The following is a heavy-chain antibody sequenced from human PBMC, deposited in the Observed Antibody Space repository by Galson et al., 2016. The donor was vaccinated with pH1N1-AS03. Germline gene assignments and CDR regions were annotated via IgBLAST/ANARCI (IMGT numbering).Heavy chain of an antibody. D-gene: IGHD5-24*01. CDR3: AKVGGEGYNWYFYGMDV. CDR1: GYTFTSYG. Sequence: SVKVSCKASGYTFTSYGITWVRQAPGQGLEWMGWISACNGNTKYAQKFPGRVTMTTDTSTSTAYMELRSLRSDDTAVYYCAKVGGEGYNWYFYGMDVWGQGTTVTVSS. J-gene: IGHJ6*02. V-gene: IGHV1-18*01. CDR2: ISACNGNT.